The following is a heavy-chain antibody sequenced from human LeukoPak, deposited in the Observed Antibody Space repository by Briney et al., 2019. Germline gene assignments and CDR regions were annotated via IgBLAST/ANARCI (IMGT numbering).Heavy chain of an antibody. CDR1: GYTFTGYY. V-gene: IGHV1-2*06. CDR3: ARRARGETGTTFDY. Sequence: EASVKVSCKASGYTFTGYYMHWVRQAPGQGLEWMGRINPNSGGTNYAQKFQGRVTMTRDTSISIAYMELSRLRSDDTAVYYCARRARGETGTTFDYWGQGTLVTVSS. D-gene: IGHD1-7*01. CDR2: INPNSGGT. J-gene: IGHJ4*02.